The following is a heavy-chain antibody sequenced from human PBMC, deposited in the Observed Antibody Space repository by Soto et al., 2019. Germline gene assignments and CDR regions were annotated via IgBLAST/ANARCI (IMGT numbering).Heavy chain of an antibody. Sequence: ASVKVSCKASGYTFTSYAMHWVRQAPGQRLEWMGWINAGNGNTKYSQKFQGRVTITRDTSASTAYMELSSLRSEDTAVYYCASAYIWNYGPVYGMDVWGKGTTVTVSS. CDR3: ASAYIWNYGPVYGMDV. D-gene: IGHD1-7*01. CDR1: GYTFTSYA. J-gene: IGHJ6*04. V-gene: IGHV1-3*01. CDR2: INAGNGNT.